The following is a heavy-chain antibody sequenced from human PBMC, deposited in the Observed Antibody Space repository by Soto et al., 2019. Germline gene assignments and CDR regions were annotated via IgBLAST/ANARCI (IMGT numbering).Heavy chain of an antibody. CDR2: ISYDGTNE. J-gene: IGHJ4*02. Sequence: QVQLVESGGGVVQPGRSLRLSCAASGFTFHSFTMHWVRQSPGKGLEWVALISYDGTNEYYADSVKGRFTISRDNSTSTLYLQMNSLRTDDTALYYCARDPRETTYYLDYWGQGTLVTVSS. CDR3: ARDPRETTYYLDY. D-gene: IGHD1-1*01. V-gene: IGHV3-30-3*01. CDR1: GFTFHSFT.